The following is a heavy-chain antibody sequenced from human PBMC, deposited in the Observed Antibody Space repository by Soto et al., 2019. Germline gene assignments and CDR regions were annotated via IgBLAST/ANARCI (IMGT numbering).Heavy chain of an antibody. CDR3: AKDRVWGYDY. D-gene: IGHD3-16*01. V-gene: IGHV3-23*01. CDR2: ISGSGGST. CDR1: GFTFSSYA. J-gene: IGHJ4*02. Sequence: GGSLRLSCAASGFTFSSYAMSWVRQAPGKGLEWVSAISGSGGSTYYADSVKGRFTITRDNSKNTLYLQMNSLGAEDTAVYYCAKDRVWGYDYWGQGTLVTVSS.